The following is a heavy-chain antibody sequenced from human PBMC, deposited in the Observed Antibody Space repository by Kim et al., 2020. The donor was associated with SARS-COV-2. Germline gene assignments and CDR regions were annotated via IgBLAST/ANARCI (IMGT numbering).Heavy chain of an antibody. V-gene: IGHV3-30*18. J-gene: IGHJ6*02. Sequence: GGSLRLSCAASGFTFSSYGMHWVRQAPGKGLEWVAVISYDGSNKYYADSVKGRFTISRYNSKNTLYLQMNSLRAEDTAVYYCAKDQFGITIFGVVIHNLYYYYGMDVWGQGTTVTVSS. CDR2: ISYDGSNK. D-gene: IGHD3-3*01. CDR1: GFTFSSYG. CDR3: AKDQFGITIFGVVIHNLYYYYGMDV.